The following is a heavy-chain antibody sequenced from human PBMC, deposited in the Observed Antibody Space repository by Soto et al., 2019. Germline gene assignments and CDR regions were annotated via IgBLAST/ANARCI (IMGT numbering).Heavy chain of an antibody. D-gene: IGHD5-18*01. CDR1: GFTFSSYA. J-gene: IGHJ4*02. V-gene: IGHV3-30-3*01. CDR2: ISYDGSNK. Sequence: PGGSLRLSCAASGFTFSSYAMHWVRQAPGKGLEWVAVISYDGSNKYYADSVKGRFTISRDNSKNTLYLQMNSLRAEDTAVYYCARDQYSYGYRPPKYYFDYWGQGTLVTVSS. CDR3: ARDQYSYGYRPPKYYFDY.